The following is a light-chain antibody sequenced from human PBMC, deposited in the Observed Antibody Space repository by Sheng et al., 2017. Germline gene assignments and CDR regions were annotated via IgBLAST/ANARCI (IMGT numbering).Light chain of an antibody. V-gene: IGLV2-14*03. CDR3: SSYTGTSTLV. CDR2: DVS. J-gene: IGLJ3*02. CDR1: RGDVGAYDS. Sequence: QSALTQPASVSGSPGQSITISCTGTRGDVGAYDSVSWYQQHPGKAPKLIIYDVSKRPSGVSNRFSGSKSGITASLTISGLQAEDEADYFCSSYTGTSTLVVGGGTKLTVL.